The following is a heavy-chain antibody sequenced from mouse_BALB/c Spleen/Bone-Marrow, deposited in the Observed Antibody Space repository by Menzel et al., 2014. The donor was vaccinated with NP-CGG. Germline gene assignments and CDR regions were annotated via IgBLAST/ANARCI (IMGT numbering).Heavy chain of an antibody. CDR2: IYPSDSYT. CDR3: TRYGNSHYYAMDY. Sequence: VQLQQSGAELVRPGASVKLSCRASGYTFTSYWINWVKQRPGQGLEWIGNIYPSDSYTNYNQRFKDKATLTADKSSSTAYVQLSSPTSEDSAVYYCTRYGNSHYYAMDYWGQGTSVTVSS. J-gene: IGHJ4*01. D-gene: IGHD1-1*01. CDR1: GYTFTSYW. V-gene: IGHV1-69*02.